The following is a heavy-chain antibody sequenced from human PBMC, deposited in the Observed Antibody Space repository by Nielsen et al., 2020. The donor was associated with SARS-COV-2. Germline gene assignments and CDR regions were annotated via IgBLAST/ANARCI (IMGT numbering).Heavy chain of an antibody. CDR1: GFTFSSYW. CDR3: ARKYYYYMDV. J-gene: IGHJ6*03. CDR2: IKQDGSEK. V-gene: IGHV3-7*01. Sequence: ESLKISCGASGFTFSSYWMSWVRQAPGKGLELVANIKQDGSEKYYVDSVKGRFTISRDNAKNSLYLQMNSLRAEDTAVYYCARKYYYYMDVWGKGTTVTVSS.